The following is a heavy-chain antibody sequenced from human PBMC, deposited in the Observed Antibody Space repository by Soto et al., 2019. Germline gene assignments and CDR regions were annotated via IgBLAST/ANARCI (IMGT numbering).Heavy chain of an antibody. V-gene: IGHV3-23*01. J-gene: IGHJ4*02. CDR3: ATNYFFDS. CDR2: IGVSSDA. CDR1: GFTFSSYA. Sequence: GVSLRLSCAASGFTFSSYAMSWARQAPGKGLEWVSSIGVSSDAYYADSVKGRFTISRDNSRNTLYLQMNSLRAEDTALYYCATNYFFDSWGQGTLVTVSS.